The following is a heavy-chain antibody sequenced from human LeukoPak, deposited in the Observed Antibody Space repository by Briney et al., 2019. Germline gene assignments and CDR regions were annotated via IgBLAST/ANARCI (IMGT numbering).Heavy chain of an antibody. CDR3: VRDRNPSIMSYCSSTSCFLHWLDP. J-gene: IGHJ5*02. Sequence: ASVKVSCKASGYTFTGYYMHWVRQAPGQGLEWMGWINPNSGGTNYAQKFQGRVTMTRDTSISTAYMELSRLRSDDTAVYYCVRDRNPSIMSYCSSTSCFLHWLDPWGQGTLVTVSS. V-gene: IGHV1-2*02. CDR2: INPNSGGT. D-gene: IGHD2-2*01. CDR1: GYTFTGYY.